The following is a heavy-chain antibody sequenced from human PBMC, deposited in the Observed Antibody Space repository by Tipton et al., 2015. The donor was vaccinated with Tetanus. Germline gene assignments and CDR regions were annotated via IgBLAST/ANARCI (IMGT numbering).Heavy chain of an antibody. J-gene: IGHJ4*02. V-gene: IGHV4-34*01. D-gene: IGHD6-6*01. CDR1: GGSFSGYY. CDR3: ALDSSSSGGDY. CDR2: INHSGST. Sequence: TLSLTCAVYGGSFSGYYWSWIRQPPGKGLEWIGEINHSGSTNYNPSLKSRVTISVDTSKNQFSLKLSSVTAADTAVYYCALDSSSSGGDYWGQGTLVTVSS.